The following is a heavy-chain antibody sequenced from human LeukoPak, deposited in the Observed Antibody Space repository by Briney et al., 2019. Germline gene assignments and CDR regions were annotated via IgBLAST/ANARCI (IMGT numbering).Heavy chain of an antibody. J-gene: IGHJ4*02. CDR2: IYSVGST. CDR3: AKGYSTMAVFDY. V-gene: IGHV3-53*01. D-gene: IGHD6-13*01. Sequence: GGSLRLSCAASGFTVSSNYMSWVRQAPGKGLEWVSIIYSVGSTYYADSVKGRFTISRDNSKNTLYLQMNSLRAEDTAVYYCAKGYSTMAVFDYWGQGTLVTVSS. CDR1: GFTVSSNY.